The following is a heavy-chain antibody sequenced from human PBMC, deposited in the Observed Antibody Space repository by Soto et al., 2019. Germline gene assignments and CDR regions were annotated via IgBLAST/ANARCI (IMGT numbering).Heavy chain of an antibody. CDR2: ISPDGRTT. D-gene: IGHD3-10*01. CDR1: GFIFSHYW. Sequence: GGSLRLSCAASGFIFSHYWMHWVRQAPGKGLVWVARISPDGRTTTYADSVKGRFTISRDNAKSTLYLQMNSLTVEDGAVYYCADSWLPTSYWGPGTLVTVSS. V-gene: IGHV3-74*01. J-gene: IGHJ4*02. CDR3: ADSWLPTSY.